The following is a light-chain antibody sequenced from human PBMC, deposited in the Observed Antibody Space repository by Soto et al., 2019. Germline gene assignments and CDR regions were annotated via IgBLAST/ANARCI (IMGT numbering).Light chain of an antibody. CDR2: DVT. V-gene: IGLV2-11*01. J-gene: IGLJ1*01. Sequence: QSAPTQPRSVSGSPGQSVTISCTGTGSDVGGYSYVSWYQQHPGKAPKLIIYDVTKRPSGVPDRFSGSKSGNTASLSISGLQAEDEADYYCCSYAGTYTYVFGIGTKSPS. CDR1: GSDVGGYSY. CDR3: CSYAGTYTYV.